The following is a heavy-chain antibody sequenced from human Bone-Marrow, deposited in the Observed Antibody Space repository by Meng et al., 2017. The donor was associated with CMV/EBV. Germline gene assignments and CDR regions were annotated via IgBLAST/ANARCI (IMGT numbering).Heavy chain of an antibody. J-gene: IGHJ5*02. Sequence: GESLKISCAASGFTFSSYWMHWVRQAPGKGLVWVSRINSDGSATSYADSVKGRFTISRDNAKNSLYLQLNSLREEDTAFYYCTKTNYSNSRGYFDPWGQGTLVTVSS. CDR3: TKTNYSNSRGYFDP. CDR1: GFTFSSYW. V-gene: IGHV3-74*01. D-gene: IGHD4-11*01. CDR2: INSDGSAT.